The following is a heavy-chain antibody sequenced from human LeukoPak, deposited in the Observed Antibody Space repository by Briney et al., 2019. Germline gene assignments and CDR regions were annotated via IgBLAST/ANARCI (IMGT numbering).Heavy chain of an antibody. J-gene: IGHJ4*02. Sequence: GGSLRLSCVASDFTFSSDAMSWVRQAPGKGLEWLSGISASGGTTYYADSVKGRFTVSRDNSKNTLYLQMNSLRAEDTAVYYCAKEWELLGDIVYWGQGTLVTVSS. V-gene: IGHV3-23*01. CDR2: ISASGGTT. CDR1: DFTFSSDA. D-gene: IGHD1-26*01. CDR3: AKEWELLGDIVY.